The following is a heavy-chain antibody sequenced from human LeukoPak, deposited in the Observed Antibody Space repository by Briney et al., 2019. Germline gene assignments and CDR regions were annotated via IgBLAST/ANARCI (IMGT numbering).Heavy chain of an antibody. J-gene: IGHJ4*02. CDR3: TRDSGRFRLDY. CDR1: GFTFSSYS. V-gene: IGHV3-48*01. Sequence: GGSLRLSCAVSGFTFSSYSMTWVRQAPGKGLEWVSYISSTSSTVYYADSVKGRFTISRDNVKNSLYLQMNSLRAEDTAVYYCTRDSGRFRLDYWGQGILVTVSS. CDR2: ISSTSSTV. D-gene: IGHD6-19*01.